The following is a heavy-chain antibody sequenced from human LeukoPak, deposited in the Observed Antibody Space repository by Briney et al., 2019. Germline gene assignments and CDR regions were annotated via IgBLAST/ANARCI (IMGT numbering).Heavy chain of an antibody. CDR1: GYTFTGYY. D-gene: IGHD4/OR15-4a*01. Sequence: ASVKVSCKASGYTFTGYYMHWVRQAPGQGLERMGWINPNSGGTNYAQKFQGRVTMTRDTSISTAYMELSRLRSDDTAVYYCARTIRWTMDGAFDIWGQGTMVTVSS. V-gene: IGHV1-2*02. J-gene: IGHJ3*02. CDR2: INPNSGGT. CDR3: ARTIRWTMDGAFDI.